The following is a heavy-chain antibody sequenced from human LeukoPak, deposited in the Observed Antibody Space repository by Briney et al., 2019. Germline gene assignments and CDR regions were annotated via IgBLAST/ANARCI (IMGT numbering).Heavy chain of an antibody. CDR2: MNANSGNT. J-gene: IGHJ3*02. V-gene: IGHV1-8*01. D-gene: IGHD3-3*01. CDR1: GYTFTSYD. Sequence: GASVKVSCKASGYTFTSYDINWVLQATGQGLEWMGWMNANSGNTGYAQKFQGRVTMTRNTSISTAYMELSSLRSEDTAVYYCARNKAHVLRFLEWLRSDAFDIWGQGTMVTVSS. CDR3: ARNKAHVLRFLEWLRSDAFDI.